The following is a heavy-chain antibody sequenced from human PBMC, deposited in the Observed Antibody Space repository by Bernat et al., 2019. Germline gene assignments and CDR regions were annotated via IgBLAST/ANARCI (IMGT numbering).Heavy chain of an antibody. V-gene: IGHV4-34*01. CDR3: ARGDGDYSIRYFDL. CDR2: INHSGST. CDR1: GGSFSGYY. Sequence: QVQLEQWGAGLLKPSETLSLTCAVYGGSFSGYYWSWIRQPPGKGLEWIGEINHSGSTNYNPSLKSRVTISVDTSKRQFYLRLTSVTAADTAVYYCARGDGDYSIRYFDLWGRGTLVTVSS. D-gene: IGHD4-17*01. J-gene: IGHJ2*01.